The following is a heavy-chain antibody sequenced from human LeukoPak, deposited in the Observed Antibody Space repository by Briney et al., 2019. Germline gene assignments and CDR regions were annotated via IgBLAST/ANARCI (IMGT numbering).Heavy chain of an antibody. CDR1: GYTFTGYY. J-gene: IGHJ3*02. CDR2: INPNSGGT. CDR3: ARPDYYGSGSYAFDI. Sequence: ASVKVSCKASGYTFTGYYMHWVRQAPVQGLEWMGLINPNSGGTNYAQKFQGRVTMTRDTSISTAYMELSRLRSDDTAVYYCARPDYYGSGSYAFDIWGQGTMVTVSS. V-gene: IGHV1-2*02. D-gene: IGHD3-10*01.